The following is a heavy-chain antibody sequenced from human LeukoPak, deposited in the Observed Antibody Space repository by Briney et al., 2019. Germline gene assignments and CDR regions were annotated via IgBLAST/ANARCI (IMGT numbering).Heavy chain of an antibody. J-gene: IGHJ5*02. CDR1: GGSISSGDYY. V-gene: IGHV4-30-4*01. CDR3: ARVDGSGSYYNVFDP. CDR2: IYYSGST. Sequence: SETLSLTCTVSGGSISSGDYYWSWIRQPPGKGLEWIGYIYYSGSTYYNPSLKSRVTISVDTSKNQFSLKLSSVTAADTAVYYCARVDGSGSYYNVFDPWCQGTLVTVSS. D-gene: IGHD3-10*01.